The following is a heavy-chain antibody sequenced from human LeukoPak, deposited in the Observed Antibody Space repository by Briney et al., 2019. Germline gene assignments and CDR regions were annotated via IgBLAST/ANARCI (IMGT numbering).Heavy chain of an antibody. CDR2: INHSGST. Sequence: PETLSLTCAVYGGSFSGYYWSWIRQPPGKGLEWIGEINHSGSTNYNPSLKSRVTISVDTSKNQFSLKLSSVTAADTAVYYCARESRAYYYDSSGYSIIYYYYGMDVWGQGTTVTVSS. CDR1: GGSFSGYY. J-gene: IGHJ6*02. D-gene: IGHD3-22*01. CDR3: ARESRAYYYDSSGYSIIYYYYGMDV. V-gene: IGHV4-34*01.